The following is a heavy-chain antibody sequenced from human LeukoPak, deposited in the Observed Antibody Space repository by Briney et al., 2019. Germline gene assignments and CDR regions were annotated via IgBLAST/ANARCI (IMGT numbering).Heavy chain of an antibody. CDR2: IYYSGST. CDR3: ARRNGGFDP. V-gene: IGHV4-59*01. CDR1: GGSISSYY. D-gene: IGHD2-8*01. J-gene: IGHJ5*02. Sequence: SETLSLTCAVYGGSISSYYWSWIRQPPGKGLEWIGYIYYSGSTNYNPSLKSRVTISVDTSKNQFSLRLSSVTAADTAVYYCARRNGGFDPWGQGTLVTVSS.